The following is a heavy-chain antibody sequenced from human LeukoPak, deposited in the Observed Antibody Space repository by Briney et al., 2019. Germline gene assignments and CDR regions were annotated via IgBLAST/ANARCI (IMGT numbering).Heavy chain of an antibody. CDR1: GLVVSTDY. CDR3: ARDFPGILPGYRQDGWYFDL. Sequence: GGSLRLSCAASGLVVSTDYISWVRQAPGKGLEWVSVIHSDGSTFYADSVKGRFTISRDNFENTVFLQMSSLRGEDTAVYYCARDFPGILPGYRQDGWYFDLWGRGNLVAVSS. J-gene: IGHJ2*01. V-gene: IGHV3-53*01. CDR2: IHSDGST. D-gene: IGHD3-9*01.